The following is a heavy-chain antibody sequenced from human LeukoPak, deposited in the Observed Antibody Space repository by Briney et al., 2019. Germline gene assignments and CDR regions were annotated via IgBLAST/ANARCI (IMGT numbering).Heavy chain of an antibody. CDR1: GGTFSSYA. Sequence: SVKVSCKASGGTFSSYAISWVRQAPGQGLEWMGGIIPIFGTANYAQKFQGRVTITADESTSTAYMELSSLRSEDTAVYYCATATRYFDWLIPLDYWGQGTLVTVSS. V-gene: IGHV1-69*13. J-gene: IGHJ4*02. D-gene: IGHD3-9*01. CDR2: IIPIFGTA. CDR3: ATATRYFDWLIPLDY.